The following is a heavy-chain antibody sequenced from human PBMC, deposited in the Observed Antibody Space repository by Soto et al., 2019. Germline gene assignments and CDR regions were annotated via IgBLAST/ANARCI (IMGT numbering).Heavy chain of an antibody. CDR2: IYYSGST. CDR1: GGSISGGDYY. V-gene: IGHV4-30-4*01. Sequence: SETLSLTCTVSGGSISGGDYYWSWIRQPPGKGLEWIGYIYYSGSTYYNPSLKSRVTISVDTSKNQFSLKLSSVTAADTAVYYCARGGVVVVVAATPGWFDPWGQGPLVTVSS. J-gene: IGHJ5*02. D-gene: IGHD2-15*01. CDR3: ARGGVVVVVAATPGWFDP.